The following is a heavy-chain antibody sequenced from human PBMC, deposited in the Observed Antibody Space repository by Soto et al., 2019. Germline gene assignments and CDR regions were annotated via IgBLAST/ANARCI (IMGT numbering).Heavy chain of an antibody. CDR2: ISWNSDNI. D-gene: IGHD2-2*01. CDR3: AKDRQSTWRPTVGLDY. Sequence: EVQLVESGGGLVQPGRSLRLSCAASGFIFGDYAMHWVRQAPGKGLEWVSGISWNSDNIGYADSVKGRFTISRDNAKNSLYLQMNSLRVEDTALFYCAKDRQSTWRPTVGLDYWGQGTLVTVSS. CDR1: GFIFGDYA. V-gene: IGHV3-9*01. J-gene: IGHJ4*02.